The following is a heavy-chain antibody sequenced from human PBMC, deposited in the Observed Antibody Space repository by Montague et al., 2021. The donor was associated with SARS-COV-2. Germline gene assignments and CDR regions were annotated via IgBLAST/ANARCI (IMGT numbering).Heavy chain of an antibody. CDR3: ARDIWEPEVRSRGWFDP. Sequence: SETLSLTCGVSGGSISDNNWWSWVRQSPETGLEWIGEISLGGHTDYNPSLKSRVTILLDKSKNQFSLKLTSVTAADTAVYYCARDIWEPEVRSRGWFDPWGQGILVTVSS. D-gene: IGHD1-26*01. CDR2: ISLGGHT. V-gene: IGHV4-4*02. J-gene: IGHJ5*02. CDR1: GGSISDNNW.